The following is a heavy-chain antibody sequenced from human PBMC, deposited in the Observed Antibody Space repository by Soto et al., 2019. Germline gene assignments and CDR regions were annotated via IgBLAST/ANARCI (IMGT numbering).Heavy chain of an antibody. CDR2: IYYSGST. D-gene: IGHD1-26*01. Sequence: PSETLSLTCTVSGGSISSSSYYWGWIRQPPGKGLEWIGSIYYSGSTYYNPSLKSRVTISVDTSKNQFSLKLSSVTAADTAVYYCARHRIPAGGYFDYWGQGTLVPSPQ. CDR1: GGSISSSSYY. J-gene: IGHJ4*02. V-gene: IGHV4-39*01. CDR3: ARHRIPAGGYFDY.